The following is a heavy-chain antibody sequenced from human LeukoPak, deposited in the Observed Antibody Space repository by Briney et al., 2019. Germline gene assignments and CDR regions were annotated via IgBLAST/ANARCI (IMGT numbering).Heavy chain of an antibody. CDR2: ISSSGSTI. J-gene: IGHJ4*02. V-gene: IGHV3-11*01. CDR3: ARVGYYGSGSSREYYFDY. CDR1: GFTFSDYY. Sequence: GGWVQPGRSLRLSCAASGFTFSDYYMSWIRQAPGKGLEWVSYISSSGSTIYYADSVKGRFTISRDNAKNSLYLQMNSLRAEDTAVYYCARVGYYGSGSSREYYFDYWGQGTLVTVSS. D-gene: IGHD3-10*01.